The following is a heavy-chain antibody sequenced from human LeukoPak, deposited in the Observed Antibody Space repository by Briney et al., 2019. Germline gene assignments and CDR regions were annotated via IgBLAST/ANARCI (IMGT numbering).Heavy chain of an antibody. CDR1: SGSISSGSYY. Sequence: SETLSLTCTVSSGSISSGSYYWSWIRQPAGKGLEWIGRIYTSGSTNYNPSLKSRVTISVDTSKNQFSLKLSSVTAADTAVYYCARTPSITIFGVVIMPTQFDYWGQGTLVTVSS. CDR3: ARTPSITIFGVVIMPTQFDY. V-gene: IGHV4-61*02. J-gene: IGHJ4*02. D-gene: IGHD3-3*01. CDR2: IYTSGST.